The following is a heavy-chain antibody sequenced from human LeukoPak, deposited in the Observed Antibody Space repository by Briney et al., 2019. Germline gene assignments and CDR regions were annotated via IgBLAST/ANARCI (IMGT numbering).Heavy chain of an antibody. Sequence: ASVKVSCKASGYTFTGYYMHWVRQAPGQGLEWMGWINPNSGGTNYAQKFQGRVTMTRDTSISTAYMELSRLRSDDTAVYYCARDTQQQLAHAYYFDYWGQGTLVTVSS. J-gene: IGHJ4*02. CDR2: INPNSGGT. CDR3: ARDTQQQLAHAYYFDY. D-gene: IGHD6-13*01. V-gene: IGHV1-2*02. CDR1: GYTFTGYY.